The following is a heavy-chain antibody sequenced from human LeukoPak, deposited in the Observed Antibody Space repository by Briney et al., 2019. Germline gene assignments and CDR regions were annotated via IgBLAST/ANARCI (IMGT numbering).Heavy chain of an antibody. CDR3: AKDFHQVTTYWYFDL. CDR1: GGSISSGDYY. J-gene: IGHJ2*01. D-gene: IGHD4-17*01. Sequence: SETLSLTCTDSGGSISSGDYYWSWIRQPPGKGLEWIGYIYYSGSTYYNPTLKSRVTISVDTSKNQFSLKLSSVTAADTAVYYCAKDFHQVTTYWYFDLWGRGTLVTVSS. CDR2: IYYSGST. V-gene: IGHV4-30-4*01.